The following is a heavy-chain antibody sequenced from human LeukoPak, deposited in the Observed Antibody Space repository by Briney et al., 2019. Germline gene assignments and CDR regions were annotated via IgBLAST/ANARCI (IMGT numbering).Heavy chain of an antibody. Sequence: ASVKVSCKASGCTFTGYYMHWVRQAPGQGLEWMGWITLNSGATNYAQKFQGRVTMTRDTSISTAYLELSRLRSDDTAVYYCARANFPLDAFDIWGQGTMVTVSS. J-gene: IGHJ3*02. D-gene: IGHD3-3*01. CDR1: GCTFTGYY. CDR2: ITLNSGAT. V-gene: IGHV1-2*02. CDR3: ARANFPLDAFDI.